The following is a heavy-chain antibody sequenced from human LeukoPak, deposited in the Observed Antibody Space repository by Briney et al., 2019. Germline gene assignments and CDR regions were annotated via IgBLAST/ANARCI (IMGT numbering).Heavy chain of an antibody. CDR3: ARLPNIGGKEYYFDY. Sequence: GESLKISCRGSGYFFTSYWIGWLRQMPGKGLEWMGIIFPGDSDTRYSPSFQGQVTISADKSISTAYLQWSSLKAADTAMYYCARLPNIGGKEYYFDYWGQGTLVTVSS. CDR2: IFPGDSDT. J-gene: IGHJ4*02. V-gene: IGHV5-51*01. CDR1: GYFFTSYW. D-gene: IGHD2/OR15-2a*01.